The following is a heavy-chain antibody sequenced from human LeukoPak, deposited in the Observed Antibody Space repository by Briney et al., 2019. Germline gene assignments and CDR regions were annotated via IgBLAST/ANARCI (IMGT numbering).Heavy chain of an antibody. CDR3: AISAGWELGY. CDR1: GFTSSRHW. D-gene: IGHD6-25*01. Sequence: PGGSLRLSGAVSGFTSSRHWMSWVRQTPEKGLEWVANIKEDASEENYVDSVKGRFTISRDNAKNSLYLQMNSLRAEDTAVYYCAISAGWELGYWGQGTLVTVSS. V-gene: IGHV3-7*01. J-gene: IGHJ4*02. CDR2: IKEDASEE.